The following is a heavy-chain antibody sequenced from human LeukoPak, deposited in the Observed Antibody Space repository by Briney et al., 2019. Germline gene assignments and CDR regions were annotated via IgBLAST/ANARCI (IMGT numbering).Heavy chain of an antibody. J-gene: IGHJ4*02. CDR3: ARDRPNYYGSDGHYYRRDGDY. CDR2: ITSSGEST. CDR1: GFTFSIYA. D-gene: IGHD3-22*01. V-gene: IGHV3-23*01. Sequence: PGGSLRLSRAASGFTFSIYAMSWVRQAPGKGLQWVSSITSSGESTWYEYSVTGRFTITSANSEHTLYLQMHSLRAEDTAVYYRARDRPNYYGSDGHYYRRDGDYWGRGTLVSVSS.